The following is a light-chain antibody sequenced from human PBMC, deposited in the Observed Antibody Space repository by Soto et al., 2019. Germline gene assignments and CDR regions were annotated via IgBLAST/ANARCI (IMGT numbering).Light chain of an antibody. CDR1: QSISRY. CDR3: QQYGSSPRT. CDR2: GAS. V-gene: IGKV3-20*01. Sequence: EIVLTQSPATLSLSPGERASLSCRASQSISRYLAWYQKKPGQAPRLLIYGASSRPTGIPDRFSGSGSGTDFTLTISRMEPEDFAVYCCQQYGSSPRTFGQGTKVDIK. J-gene: IGKJ1*01.